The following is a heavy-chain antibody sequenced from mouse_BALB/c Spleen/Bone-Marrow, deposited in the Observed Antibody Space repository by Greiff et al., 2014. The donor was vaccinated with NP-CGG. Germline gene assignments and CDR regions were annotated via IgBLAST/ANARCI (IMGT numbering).Heavy chain of an antibody. CDR1: GYAFSSSW. Sequence: VQLQESGPELVKPGASVKISCKASGYAFSSSWMNRVKQRPGQGLEWIGRIYPGDGDTNYNGKFKGKATLTADKSSSTAYMQLSSLTSVDSAVYFCARRGGNPSFDYWGQGTTLTVSS. V-gene: IGHV1-82*01. D-gene: IGHD2-1*01. J-gene: IGHJ2*01. CDR2: IYPGDGDT. CDR3: ARRGGNPSFDY.